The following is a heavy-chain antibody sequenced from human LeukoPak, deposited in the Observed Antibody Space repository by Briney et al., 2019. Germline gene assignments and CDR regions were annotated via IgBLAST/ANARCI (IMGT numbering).Heavy chain of an antibody. V-gene: IGHV1-46*01. Sequence: GESLKISCKASGYTFTSYYMHWVRQAPGQGLEWMGIINPSGGSTSYAQKFQGRVTMTRDTSTSTVYMELSSLRSEDTAVYYCAREVAAADNGVDYWGQGTLVTVSS. CDR2: INPSGGST. CDR3: AREVAAADNGVDY. D-gene: IGHD6-13*01. CDR1: GYTFTSYY. J-gene: IGHJ4*02.